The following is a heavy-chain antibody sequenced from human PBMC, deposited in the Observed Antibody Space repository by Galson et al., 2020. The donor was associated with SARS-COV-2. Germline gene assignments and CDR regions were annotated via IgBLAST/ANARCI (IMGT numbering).Heavy chain of an antibody. CDR1: GFTFSSYS. D-gene: IGHD1-1*01. Sequence: EGSLRLSCAASGFTFSSYSMNWVRQAPVKGLELVAYIRSSSGTIYYADSVEGRFTISRDNAKNSLYLQLNSLRVEDTAVYYCARERLEYWGQGTLVTVSS. V-gene: IGHV3-48*04. CDR2: IRSSSGTI. CDR3: ARERLEY. J-gene: IGHJ4*02.